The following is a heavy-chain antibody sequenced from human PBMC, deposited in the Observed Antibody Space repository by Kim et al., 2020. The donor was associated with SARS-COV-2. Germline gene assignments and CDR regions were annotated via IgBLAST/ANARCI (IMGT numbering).Heavy chain of an antibody. J-gene: IGHJ6*02. CDR3: ARDPRYYDLLPRAYSDDGMDV. CDR2: IKQDGSEK. Sequence: GGSLRLSCAASGFTFSSYWMSWVRQAPGKGLEWVANIKQDGSEKYYVDSVKGRFTISRDNAKNSLYLQMNSLRAEDTAVYYCARDPRYYDLLPRAYSDDGMDVWGQGTTLTVSS. CDR1: GFTFSSYW. V-gene: IGHV3-7*03. D-gene: IGHD3-9*01.